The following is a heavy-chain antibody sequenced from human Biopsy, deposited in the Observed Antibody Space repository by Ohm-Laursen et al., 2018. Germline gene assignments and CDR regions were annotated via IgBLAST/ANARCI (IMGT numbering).Heavy chain of an antibody. Sequence: ASVKVSCKASGYTFTGYYLHWVRQAPGKGLEWMGGFAPENGKTIYAQKFQGRVTMTEDTSTDTAYMELSSLTSDDTAVYFCARGEGSSWFDPWSHGTLVTVSS. CDR2: FAPENGKT. CDR1: GYTFTGYY. D-gene: IGHD1-26*01. V-gene: IGHV1-24*01. CDR3: ARGEGSSWFDP. J-gene: IGHJ5*02.